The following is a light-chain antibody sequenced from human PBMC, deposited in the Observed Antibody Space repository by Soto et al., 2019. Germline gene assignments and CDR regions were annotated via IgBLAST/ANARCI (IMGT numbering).Light chain of an antibody. V-gene: IGLV1-47*01. Sequence: QSVLTQTPSASGTPGQRVTISCSGSSSNIGSNYVYWYQQFPGTTPKLLIYRNNQRPSGVPDRFSGSKSDTSASLAISGLRSEDEADYFCAAWDDSRSGHWVFGGGTKLTVL. CDR3: AAWDDSRSGHWV. CDR2: RNN. J-gene: IGLJ3*02. CDR1: SSNIGSNY.